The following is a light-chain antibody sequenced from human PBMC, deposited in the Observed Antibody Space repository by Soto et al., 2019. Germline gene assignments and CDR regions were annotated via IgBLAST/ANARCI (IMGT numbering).Light chain of an antibody. CDR2: EVS. CDR1: SSDVGGYNY. V-gene: IGLV2-14*01. Sequence: QSALTQPASVSGSPGQSTTISCTGTSSDVGGYNYVSWYQQHPGKAPQLMIFEVSSRPSGVSNRFSGSKSGNTASLTISGLQAEDEADYYCSSYTGSSTLVFGGGTKLTVL. CDR3: SSYTGSSTLV. J-gene: IGLJ3*02.